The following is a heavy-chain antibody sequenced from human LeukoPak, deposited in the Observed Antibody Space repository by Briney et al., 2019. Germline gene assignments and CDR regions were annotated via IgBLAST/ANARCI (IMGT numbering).Heavy chain of an antibody. V-gene: IGHV3-33*01. CDR3: ARDSCSSTSCWALFDY. CDR1: GFTFSSYG. CDR2: KWYDGSNK. D-gene: IGHD2-2*01. J-gene: IGHJ4*02. Sequence: GGSLRLSCAASGFTFSSYGMHWVRQAPGKGVVGVAVKWYDGSNKYYADSVKGRFTISRDNSKNTLYLQMNSLRAEDTAVYYCARDSCSSTSCWALFDYWGQGTLVTVSS.